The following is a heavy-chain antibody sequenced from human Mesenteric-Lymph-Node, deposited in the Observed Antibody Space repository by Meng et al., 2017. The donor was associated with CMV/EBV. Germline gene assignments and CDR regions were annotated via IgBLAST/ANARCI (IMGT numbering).Heavy chain of an antibody. J-gene: IGHJ4*02. CDR2: IKSKTDGETT. D-gene: IGHD2-21*02. V-gene: IGHV3-15*01. Sequence: MSLGRQAPGKGLEWVGRIKSKTDGETTDYAAPLKGRFTISRDDSKTTLYLQMNSLKTEDTAVYYCTTDFDEGAQCGGDCYSGVDYWGQGTLVTVSS. CDR3: TTDFDEGAQCGGDCYSGVDY.